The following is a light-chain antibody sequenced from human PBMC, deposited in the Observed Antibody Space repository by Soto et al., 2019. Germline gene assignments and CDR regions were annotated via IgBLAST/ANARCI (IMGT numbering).Light chain of an antibody. CDR3: QQYNNWWT. CDR2: GAS. V-gene: IGKV3-15*01. Sequence: EIVMTQSPATLSVSPGVRATLSCRASQSISNNLAWYHQRPGQAPRLLIYGASTRATGIPARFSGSGSGTEFTLTISSLQSEDFAVYYCQQYNNWWTFGQGTRVEIK. CDR1: QSISNN. J-gene: IGKJ1*01.